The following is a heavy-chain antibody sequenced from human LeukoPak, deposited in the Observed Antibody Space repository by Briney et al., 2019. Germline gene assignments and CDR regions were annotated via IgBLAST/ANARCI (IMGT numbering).Heavy chain of an antibody. V-gene: IGHV1-46*01. Sequence: ASVMVSCKASGYTFTSYIMHWVRQAPGQGLEWMGIINPSGGSTNYAQKFQGRVTMTRDTSTSTVYMELSSLRSEDTAVYYCARAHYYDSSDYGGIEHWGHGTLVTVSS. CDR2: INPSGGST. CDR1: GYTFTSYI. D-gene: IGHD3-22*01. J-gene: IGHJ1*01. CDR3: ARAHYYDSSDYGGIEH.